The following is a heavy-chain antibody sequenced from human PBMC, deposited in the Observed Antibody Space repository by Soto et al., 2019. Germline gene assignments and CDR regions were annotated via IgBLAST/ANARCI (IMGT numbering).Heavy chain of an antibody. J-gene: IGHJ2*01. CDR2: IYHSGST. CDR3: ARGDYRASWYFDL. CDR1: SGSISSSNW. V-gene: IGHV4-4*02. D-gene: IGHD4-17*01. Sequence: QVQLQESGPGLVKPSGTLSLTCAVSSGSISSSNWWSWVRQPPGKGLEWIGEIYHSGSTNYNPSLKRRVTIAVDKSKNQFSLKLSSVTAADTAVYYCARGDYRASWYFDLWGRGTLVTVSS.